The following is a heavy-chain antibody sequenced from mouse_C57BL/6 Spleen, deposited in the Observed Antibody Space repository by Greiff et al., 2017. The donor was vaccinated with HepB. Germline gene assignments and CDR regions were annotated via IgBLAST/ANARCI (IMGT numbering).Heavy chain of an antibody. D-gene: IGHD2-4*01. J-gene: IGHJ4*01. CDR2: ISSGSSTI. CDR3: ARLITTRYYAMDY. CDR1: GFTFSDYG. V-gene: IGHV5-17*01. Sequence: EVQVVESGGGLVKPGGSLKLSCAASGFTFSDYGMHWVRQAPEKGLEWVAYISSGSSTIYYADTVKGRFTISRDNAKNTLFLQMTSLRSEDTAMYYCARLITTRYYAMDYWGQGTSVTVSS.